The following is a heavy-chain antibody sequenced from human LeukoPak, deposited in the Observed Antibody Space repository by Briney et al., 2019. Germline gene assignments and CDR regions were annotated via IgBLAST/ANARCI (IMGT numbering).Heavy chain of an antibody. V-gene: IGHV1-69*13. D-gene: IGHD2-2*01. CDR2: IIPIFGTA. J-gene: IGHJ4*02. CDR1: GGTFSSYA. CDR3: ASDQRPSSSFDY. Sequence: ASVKVSCKASGGTFSSYAISWVRQAPGQGLEWMGGIIPIFGTANYAQKFQGRVTITADESTSTAYMELSSPRSEDTAVYYCASDQRPSSSFDYWGQGTLVTVSS.